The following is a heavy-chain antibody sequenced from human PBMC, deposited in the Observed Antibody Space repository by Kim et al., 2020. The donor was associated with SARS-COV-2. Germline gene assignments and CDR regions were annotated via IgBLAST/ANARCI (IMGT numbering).Heavy chain of an antibody. CDR3: AKIPTQNYYYYGMDV. V-gene: IGHV3-23*01. CDR2: ISGSGGST. CDR1: GFTFSSYA. J-gene: IGHJ6*02. Sequence: GGSLRLSCAASGFTFSSYAMSWVRQAPGKGLEWVSAISGSGGSTYYADSVKGRFTISRDNSKNTLYLQMNSLRAEDTAVYYCAKIPTQNYYYYGMDVWGQGTTVTVSS. D-gene: IGHD2-2*02.